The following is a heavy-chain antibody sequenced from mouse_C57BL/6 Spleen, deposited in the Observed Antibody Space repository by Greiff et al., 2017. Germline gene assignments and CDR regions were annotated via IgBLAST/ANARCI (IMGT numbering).Heavy chain of an antibody. CDR1: GYTFTDYN. CDR3: ARELDYPVVWFAY. CDR2: INPNNGGT. J-gene: IGHJ3*01. V-gene: IGHV1-22*01. D-gene: IGHD1-1*02. Sequence: EVQLQQSGPELVKPGASVKMSCKASGYTFTDYNMHWVKQSHEKSLEWIGNINPNNGGTNYHQKFKGQATLTVNKSSSTAYLELGSLTSEDSAVYYCARELDYPVVWFAYWGQGTLVTVSA.